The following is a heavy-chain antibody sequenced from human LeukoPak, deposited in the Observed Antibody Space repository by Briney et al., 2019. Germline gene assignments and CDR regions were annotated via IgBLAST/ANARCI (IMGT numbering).Heavy chain of an antibody. J-gene: IGHJ4*02. Sequence: GGSLRLSCAASGFTVSSNYMSWVRQAPGKGLEWVSVIYSGGSTYYADSVKGRFTISRDNSKNSLYLQMNSLRAEDTAVYYCAREYSSSHSFDYWGQGTLVTVSS. CDR2: IYSGGST. CDR3: AREYSSSHSFDY. D-gene: IGHD6-13*01. V-gene: IGHV3-66*01. CDR1: GFTVSSNY.